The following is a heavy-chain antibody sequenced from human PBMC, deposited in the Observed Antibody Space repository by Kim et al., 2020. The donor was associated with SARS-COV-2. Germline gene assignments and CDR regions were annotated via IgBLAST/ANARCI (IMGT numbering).Heavy chain of an antibody. CDR1: GFTFNSYW. CDR2: IHPFGGEE. D-gene: IGHD3-10*01. CDR3: VRDAHRGGDYDY. Sequence: GGSLRLSCAASGFTFNSYWMNWIRQTPRKGLEWVANIHPFGGEEYYLDSVKGRFTISRDNGKNSLYLQINSLSAGDTAIYYCVRDAHRGGDYDYWGQGTLVIVSS. V-gene: IGHV3-7*01. J-gene: IGHJ4*02.